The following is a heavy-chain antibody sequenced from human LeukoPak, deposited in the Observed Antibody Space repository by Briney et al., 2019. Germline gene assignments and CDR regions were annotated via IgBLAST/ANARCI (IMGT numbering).Heavy chain of an antibody. CDR1: GFTVSSNY. CDR3: ARERCGGDCYLFDY. V-gene: IGHV3-66*01. CDR2: IYSGGST. Sequence: PGGSLRLSCAASGFTVSSNYMSWVRQAPGKGLEWVSVIYSGGSTYYADSVKGRFTISRDNSKNTLYLQMNSLRAEDTAVYYCARERCGGDCYLFDYWGHGTLVTVSS. D-gene: IGHD2-21*02. J-gene: IGHJ4*01.